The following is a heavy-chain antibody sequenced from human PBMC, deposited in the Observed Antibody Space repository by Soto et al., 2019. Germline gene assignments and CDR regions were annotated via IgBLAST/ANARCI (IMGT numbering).Heavy chain of an antibody. CDR3: ARVGIAAAGTFDY. V-gene: IGHV4-61*01. CDR2: IYYSGST. CDR1: GGSISSGNYY. Sequence: SETLSLTCTVSGGSISSGNYYWSWIRQPPGKGLEWIGYIYYSGSTNYNPSLKSRVTISVDTSKNQFSLKLSSVTAADTAVYYCARVGIAAAGTFDYWGQGTLVTVSS. J-gene: IGHJ4*02. D-gene: IGHD6-13*01.